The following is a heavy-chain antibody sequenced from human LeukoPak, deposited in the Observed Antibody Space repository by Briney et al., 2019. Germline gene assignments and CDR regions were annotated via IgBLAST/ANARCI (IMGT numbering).Heavy chain of an antibody. CDR1: GFIVRSNY. Sequence: PGGSLRLSRAASGFIVRSNYMSWVRQAPGKGLEWVSVIYSGGSTYYADSVKGRFTISRDNSQNTLYLQMNSLRAEDTAVYYCARHHPDVLRILEWLLVFDYWGKGTLVTVSS. CDR3: ARHHPDVLRILEWLLVFDY. CDR2: IYSGGST. D-gene: IGHD3-3*01. V-gene: IGHV3-53*01. J-gene: IGHJ4*02.